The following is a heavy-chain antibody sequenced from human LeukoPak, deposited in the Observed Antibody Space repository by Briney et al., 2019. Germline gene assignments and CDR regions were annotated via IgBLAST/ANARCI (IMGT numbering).Heavy chain of an antibody. CDR2: ISWNSGSI. J-gene: IGHJ4*02. V-gene: IGHV3-9*01. CDR3: ANENYYSSGSYPDH. D-gene: IGHD3-10*01. CDR1: GFTFDDYA. Sequence: PGGSLRLSCAASGFTFDDYAMHWVRQAPGKGLEWVSGISWNSGSIGYADSVQGRFTISRDNSKNTLYLEMNSLRAEDTAVYYCANENYYSSGSYPDHWGQGTLVTVSS.